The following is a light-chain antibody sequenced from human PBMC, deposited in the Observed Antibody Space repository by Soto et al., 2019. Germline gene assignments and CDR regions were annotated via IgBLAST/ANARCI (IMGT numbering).Light chain of an antibody. CDR1: SSDVGAYNS. J-gene: IGLJ1*01. CDR2: DVS. CDR3: SSYTRSSTYV. V-gene: IGLV2-14*03. Sequence: QSALTQPASVSGSPGQSIAISCTGTSSDVGAYNSVSWYQQHPGRAPKLMIHDVSNRPSGVSNRFSGSKSGNTASLTISGLQAEDEADYSCSSYTRSSTYVFGTGTKVTVL.